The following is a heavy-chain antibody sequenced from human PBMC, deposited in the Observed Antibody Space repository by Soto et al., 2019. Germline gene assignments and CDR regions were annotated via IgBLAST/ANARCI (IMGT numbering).Heavy chain of an antibody. J-gene: IGHJ4*02. Sequence: QVQLQQWGAGLLKPSETLSLTCAVYGGSFSGYYWSWIRQPPGKGLEWIGEINHSGSTNYNSSLXSRVTISVDTXXNXFXXKLSSVTAADTAVYYCASGYSGSYYMPEQHAPGSFWGQGTLVTVSS. D-gene: IGHD1-26*01. CDR2: INHSGST. CDR1: GGSFSGYY. V-gene: IGHV4-34*02. CDR3: ASGYSGSYYMPEQHAPGSF.